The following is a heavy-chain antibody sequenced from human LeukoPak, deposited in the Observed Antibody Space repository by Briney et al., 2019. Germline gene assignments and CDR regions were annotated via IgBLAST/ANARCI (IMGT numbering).Heavy chain of an antibody. J-gene: IGHJ3*02. Sequence: GGSLRLSCAASGFTFSSYAMHWVRQAPGKGLEWVAVISYDGSNKYYADSVKGRFTISRDNSKNTLYLQMNSLRAEDTAVYYCARDPEYCGGDCYDAFDIWGQGTMVTVSS. D-gene: IGHD2-21*02. V-gene: IGHV3-30*04. CDR2: ISYDGSNK. CDR3: ARDPEYCGGDCYDAFDI. CDR1: GFTFSSYA.